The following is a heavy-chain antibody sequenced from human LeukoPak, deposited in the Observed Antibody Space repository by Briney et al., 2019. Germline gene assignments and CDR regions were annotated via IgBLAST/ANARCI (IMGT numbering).Heavy chain of an antibody. V-gene: IGHV4-59*08. CDR3: ASRLRFLEWFDIPNFDY. J-gene: IGHJ4*02. CDR2: IYYSGST. Sequence: RASETLSLTCTVSGGSISSYYWSWIRQPPGKGLEWIGYIYYSGSTNYNPSLKSRVTISVDTSKNQFSLKLSSVTAADTAVYYCASRLRFLEWFDIPNFDYWGQGTLVTVSS. D-gene: IGHD3-3*01. CDR1: GGSISSYY.